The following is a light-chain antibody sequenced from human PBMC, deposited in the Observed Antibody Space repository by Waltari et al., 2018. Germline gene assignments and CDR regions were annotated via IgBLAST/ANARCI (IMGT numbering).Light chain of an antibody. V-gene: IGLV2-23*02. Sequence: QPASVSGSPGQSITISCTGTSSDVGNYNLVSWYQQYAGKAPKLMVYEVTKRASGVSDRFSGSKSGNTASLTISGLQSEDEADYYCCSYVGLGIYVFGTGTKVTVL. CDR3: CSYVGLGIYV. J-gene: IGLJ1*01. CDR1: SSDVGNYNL. CDR2: EVT.